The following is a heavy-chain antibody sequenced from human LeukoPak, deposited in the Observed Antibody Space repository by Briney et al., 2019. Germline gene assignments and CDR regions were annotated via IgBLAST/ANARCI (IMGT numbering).Heavy chain of an antibody. V-gene: IGHV4-34*01. CDR2: INHSGST. Sequence: KSSETLSLTCAVHGGSFSGYYWSWIRQPPGKGLEWIGEINHSGSTNYNPSLKSRVTISVDTSKNQFSLKLSSVTAADTAVYYCAGGVAAVSDVWGKGTTVTVSS. CDR3: AGGVAAVSDV. D-gene: IGHD6-13*01. J-gene: IGHJ6*04. CDR1: GGSFSGYY.